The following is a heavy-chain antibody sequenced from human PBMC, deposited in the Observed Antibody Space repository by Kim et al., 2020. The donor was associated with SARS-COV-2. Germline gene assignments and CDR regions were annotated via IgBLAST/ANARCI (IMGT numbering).Heavy chain of an antibody. D-gene: IGHD3-3*01. CDR1: GYSFTSYW. Sequence: GESLKISCKGSGYSFTSYWIGWVRQMPGKGLEWMGIIYPGDSDTRYSPSFQGQVTISADKSISTAYLQWSSLKASDTAMYYCARLILQNYYYYGMDVWGQGTTVTVSS. CDR3: ARLILQNYYYYGMDV. CDR2: IYPGDSDT. V-gene: IGHV5-51*01. J-gene: IGHJ6*02.